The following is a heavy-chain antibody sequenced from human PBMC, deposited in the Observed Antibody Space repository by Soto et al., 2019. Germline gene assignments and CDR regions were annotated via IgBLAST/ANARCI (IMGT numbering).Heavy chain of an antibody. Sequence: SVKVSCKASGGTFSSYAISWVRQAPGQGLEWMGGIIPIFGTANYAQKFQGRVTITADESTSTAYMELSSLRSEDTAVYYCAGDFWSGYGAFDIWGQGTQVTVSS. CDR2: IIPIFGTA. J-gene: IGHJ4*02. CDR3: AGDFWSGYGAFDI. CDR1: GGTFSSYA. V-gene: IGHV1-69*13. D-gene: IGHD3-3*01.